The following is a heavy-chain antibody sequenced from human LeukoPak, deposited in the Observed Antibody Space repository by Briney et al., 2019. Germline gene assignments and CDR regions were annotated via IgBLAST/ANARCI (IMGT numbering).Heavy chain of an antibody. CDR3: AKDAVRARDSSGYYFDY. V-gene: IGHV3-30*04. Sequence: GGSLRLSCAASGFTFSSYAMHWVRQAPGKGLEWVAVISYDGSNKYYADSVKGRFTISRDNSKNTLYLQMNSLRAEDTAVYYCAKDAVRARDSSGYYFDYWGQGTLVTVSS. J-gene: IGHJ4*02. CDR1: GFTFSSYA. D-gene: IGHD3-22*01. CDR2: ISYDGSNK.